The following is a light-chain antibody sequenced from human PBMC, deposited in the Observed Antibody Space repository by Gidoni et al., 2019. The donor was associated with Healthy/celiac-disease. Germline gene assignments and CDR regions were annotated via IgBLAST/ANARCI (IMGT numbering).Light chain of an antibody. CDR2: DAS. J-gene: IGKJ4*01. V-gene: IGKV3-11*01. CDR3: QQRSNPLT. Sequence: EIVLTQSPATLSLSPGERATRSCRASQSVSSYLAWYQQKPGQAHRLLIYDASNRATGIPARFSGSGSETDFTLTISSLEPEDFAVYYCQQRSNPLTFGGGTKVEIK. CDR1: QSVSSY.